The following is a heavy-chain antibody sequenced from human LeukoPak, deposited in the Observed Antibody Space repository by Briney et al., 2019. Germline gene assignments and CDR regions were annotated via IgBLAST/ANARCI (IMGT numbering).Heavy chain of an antibody. Sequence: SGGSLRLSCAASGFTVSSNYMSWVRQAPGKGLEWVANIQHDGSEQYYVDSVKGRFTISRDNTKKSLFLQINSLRAEDTAVYYCATPARGGSALPWGQGTLVTVSS. D-gene: IGHD6-19*01. CDR3: ATPARGGSALP. V-gene: IGHV3-7*01. CDR1: GFTVSSNY. J-gene: IGHJ5*02. CDR2: IQHDGSEQ.